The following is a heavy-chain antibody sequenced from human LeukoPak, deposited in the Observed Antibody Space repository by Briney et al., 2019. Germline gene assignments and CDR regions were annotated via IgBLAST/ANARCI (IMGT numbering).Heavy chain of an antibody. D-gene: IGHD2-21*02. CDR2: IGGGPGNT. Sequence: GGSLRLSCAASVYSFSSYAMSWVRQAPGKGLEWVSVIGGGPGNTYYTDSVKGRFTISRDNSKNTLYLHLNSLRAEDTAVYYCAKGKGPTANWYFDVWGRDTLVTVSS. CDR3: AKGKGPTANWYFDV. CDR1: VYSFSSYA. V-gene: IGHV3-23*01. J-gene: IGHJ2*01.